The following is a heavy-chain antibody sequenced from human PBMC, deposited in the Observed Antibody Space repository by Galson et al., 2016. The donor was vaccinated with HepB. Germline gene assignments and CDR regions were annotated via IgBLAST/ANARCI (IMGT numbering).Heavy chain of an antibody. D-gene: IGHD5-24*01. V-gene: IGHV3-11*01. Sequence: SLRLSCAASGFTFSDYYMSWIRQAPGKGLEWVSYISSSGSTIYYADSVKGRFTISRDNAKNSLYLQMNSLRAADTAIYYCARVKMATDVFHWFDPWGQGTLVTVSS. J-gene: IGHJ5*02. CDR3: ARVKMATDVFHWFDP. CDR2: ISSSGSTI. CDR1: GFTFSDYY.